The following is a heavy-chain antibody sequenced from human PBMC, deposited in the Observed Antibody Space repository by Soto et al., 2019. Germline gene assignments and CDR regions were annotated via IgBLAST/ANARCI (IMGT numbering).Heavy chain of an antibody. CDR2: IYYSGST. V-gene: IGHV4-39*01. CDR3: ARPGDSSGYSYFDY. CDR1: GGSISSSSYY. J-gene: IGHJ4*02. Sequence: SETLSLTCTVSGGSISSSSYYWGWIRQPPGKGLEWIGSIYYSGSTYYNPSLKSRVTISVDTSKNQFSLKLSSVTAADTAVYYCARPGDSSGYSYFDYWGQGTLVTVSS. D-gene: IGHD3-22*01.